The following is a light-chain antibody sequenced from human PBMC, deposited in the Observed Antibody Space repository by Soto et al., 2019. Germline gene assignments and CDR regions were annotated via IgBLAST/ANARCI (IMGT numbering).Light chain of an antibody. CDR1: QSVSTNS. J-gene: IGKJ3*01. Sequence: EIVLTQSPGTLSLSPGERATLSCRASQSVSTNSLAWYQQKPGQAPRLLMYAASIRATGIPDRFSGSGSGTDFSLTISRLEPEDFAVYYCQQYNKWPLTFGPGTKVDIK. V-gene: IGKV3-20*01. CDR2: AAS. CDR3: QQYNKWPLT.